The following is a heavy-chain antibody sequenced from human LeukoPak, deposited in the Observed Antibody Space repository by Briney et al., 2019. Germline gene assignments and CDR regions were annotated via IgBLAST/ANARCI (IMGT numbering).Heavy chain of an antibody. V-gene: IGHV3-7*05. CDR2: IKLDGSNK. CDR1: GFTFRTYW. D-gene: IGHD3-10*01. CDR3: SRVYGSGSFWDFFVY. J-gene: IGHJ4*02. Sequence: PGGSLRLSCATSGFTFRTYWMNWVRQAPGKGLEWVANIKLDGSNKYYVDSVKGRFTIFRDNSKNSLYLQMNSLRAEDTAVYYGSRVYGSGSFWDFFVYWGQGNLVTVSS.